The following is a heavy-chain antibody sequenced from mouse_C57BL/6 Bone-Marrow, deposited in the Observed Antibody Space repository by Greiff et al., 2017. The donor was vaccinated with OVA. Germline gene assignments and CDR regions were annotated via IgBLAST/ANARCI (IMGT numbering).Heavy chain of an antibody. CDR1: GYTFTSYW. CDR2: IDPSDSYT. J-gene: IGHJ4*01. D-gene: IGHD2-4*01. V-gene: IGHV1-59*01. Sequence: QVQLQQPGAELVRPGTSVKLSCKASGYTFTSYWMHWVKQRPGQGLEWIGVIDPSDSYTNYNQKFKGKATLTVDTSSSTAYMQLSSLTSEDSAVYDCARKERRITSMDYWGQGTSVTVSS. CDR3: ARKERRITSMDY.